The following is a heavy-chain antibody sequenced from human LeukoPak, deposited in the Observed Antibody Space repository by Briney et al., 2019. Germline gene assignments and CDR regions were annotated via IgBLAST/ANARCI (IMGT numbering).Heavy chain of an antibody. CDR3: ARAYSRSGMDV. Sequence: ASVKVSCKASGYTFTGYYMHWVRQAPGQGLEWTGWINPNSGGTNYAQKFQGWVTMTRDTSISTVYMELSSLRSEDTAVYYCARAYSRSGMDVWGQGTTVTVSS. CDR1: GYTFTGYY. CDR2: INPNSGGT. J-gene: IGHJ6*02. D-gene: IGHD6-13*01. V-gene: IGHV1-2*04.